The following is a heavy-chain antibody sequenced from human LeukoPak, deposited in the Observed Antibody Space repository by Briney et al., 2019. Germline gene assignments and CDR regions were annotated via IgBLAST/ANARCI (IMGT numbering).Heavy chain of an antibody. CDR3: ASDRSGFHPYY. V-gene: IGHV4-59*08. CDR2: ISSSGSA. J-gene: IGHJ4*02. D-gene: IGHD3-22*01. Sequence: SETLSLTCTVSGGSISSFHWNWIRQPLGKGLEWIAYISSSGSANYNPSLKSRVSISVDTSRNQFSLTLSSVTAADAAVYYCASDRSGFHPYYWGQGTLVTVSS. CDR1: GGSISSFH.